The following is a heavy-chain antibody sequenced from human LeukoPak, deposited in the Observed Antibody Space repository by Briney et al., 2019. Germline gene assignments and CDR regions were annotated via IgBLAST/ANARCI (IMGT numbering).Heavy chain of an antibody. CDR2: IEGETDGGTT. V-gene: IGHV3-15*04. Sequence: GGSLRLSCAASGFTFSDSCMSCVRQAPGKGLEWVGRIEGETDGGTTDYAAPVKGRFTISRDDLKDTLYLQMNSLKAEDTAVFYCTTDILLSGGGGDAFFDVWGQGAVVTVSS. CDR3: TTDILLSGGGGDAFFDV. D-gene: IGHD2-15*01. CDR1: GFTFSDSC. J-gene: IGHJ3*01.